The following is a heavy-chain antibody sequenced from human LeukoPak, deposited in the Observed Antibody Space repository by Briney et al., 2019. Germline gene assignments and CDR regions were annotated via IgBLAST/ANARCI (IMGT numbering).Heavy chain of an antibody. J-gene: IGHJ4*02. CDR3: VRDSNLSFDY. CDR1: GFTFSAHS. V-gene: IGHV3-48*04. CDR2: ISSSSSTI. D-gene: IGHD1-14*01. Sequence: PGGSLRLSCAASGFTFSAHSMSWVRQAPGKGLEWVSYISSSSSTIYYADSVKGRFTISRDNAKNTLYLQMNSLRAEDTAVYYCVRDSNLSFDYWGQGALVTVSS.